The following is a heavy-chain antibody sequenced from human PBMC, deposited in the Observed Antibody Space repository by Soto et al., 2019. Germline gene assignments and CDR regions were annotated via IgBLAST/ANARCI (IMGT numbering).Heavy chain of an antibody. J-gene: IGHJ6*02. V-gene: IGHV4-39*01. CDR3: ARQEYYYDSSGYYPYYYYGMDV. CDR1: GGSISSSSYY. Sequence: SETLSLTCTVSGGSISSSSYYWGWIRQPPGKGLEWIGSIYYSGSTYYNPSLKSRVTISVDTSKNQFSLKLSSVTAADTAVYYCARQEYYYDSSGYYPYYYYGMDVWGQGTTVTVSS. D-gene: IGHD3-22*01. CDR2: IYYSGST.